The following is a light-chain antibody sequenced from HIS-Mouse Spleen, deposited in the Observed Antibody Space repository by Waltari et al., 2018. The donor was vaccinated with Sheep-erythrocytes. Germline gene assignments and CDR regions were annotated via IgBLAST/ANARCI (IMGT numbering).Light chain of an antibody. CDR2: QDS. CDR1: KWGDKY. J-gene: IGLJ2*01. V-gene: IGLV3-1*01. Sequence: SYELTQPPSVSVSLGQTASITCSGDKWGDKYACWYQQKPGQSPVLVIYQDSKRPSGSPERFSGSNSGNTATLTISGTQAMDEADYYCQAWDSSTVVFGGGTKLTVL. CDR3: QAWDSSTVV.